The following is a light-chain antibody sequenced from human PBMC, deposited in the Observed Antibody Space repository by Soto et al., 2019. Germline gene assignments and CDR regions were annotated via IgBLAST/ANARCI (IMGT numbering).Light chain of an antibody. CDR2: QDS. CDR3: QAWDSSTAWNV. V-gene: IGLV3-1*01. CDR1: KLGDKY. Sequence: SYELTQPPSVSVSPGQTASITCSGDKLGDKYACWYQQKPGQSPVLVIYQDSKRPSGITERFSGSNSGNTATLTISGTQAMYEADYYCQAWDSSTAWNVFGTGTKVTVL. J-gene: IGLJ1*01.